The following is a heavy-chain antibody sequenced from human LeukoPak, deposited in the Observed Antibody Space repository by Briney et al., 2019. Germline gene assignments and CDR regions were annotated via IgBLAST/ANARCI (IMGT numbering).Heavy chain of an antibody. J-gene: IGHJ6*03. CDR2: IKTKPNGYAT. V-gene: IGHV3-73*01. Sequence: GGSLKLSLAASGSTFRGSARGWFGQPSGKGRDWFARIKTKPNGYATAYAASAKGRFTISRDDSKNTAYLQMNSLKTEDTAVYYCTRLSAVAAATGTGYYYYMDVWGKGTTVTVSS. D-gene: IGHD1-1*01. CDR3: TRLSAVAAATGTGYYYYMDV. CDR1: GSTFRGSA.